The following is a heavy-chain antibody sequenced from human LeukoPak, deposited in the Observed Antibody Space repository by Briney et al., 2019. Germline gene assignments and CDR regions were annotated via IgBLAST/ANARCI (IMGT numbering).Heavy chain of an antibody. Sequence: SETLSLTCAVYGGSFSGYYWSWIRQPPGKGLEWIGEINHSGSTNYNPSLESRGTISVDTSKNQFSLKLSSVTAAGTAVYYCARGGSTQNAFDIWGQGTMVTVSS. CDR2: INHSGST. CDR1: GGSFSGYY. J-gene: IGHJ3*02. V-gene: IGHV4-34*01. CDR3: ARGGSTQNAFDI.